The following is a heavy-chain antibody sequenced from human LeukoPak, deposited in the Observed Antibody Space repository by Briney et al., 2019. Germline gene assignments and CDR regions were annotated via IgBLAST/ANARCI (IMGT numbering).Heavy chain of an antibody. V-gene: IGHV3-21*04. CDR3: AKGYSGYDFTDY. J-gene: IGHJ4*02. D-gene: IGHD5-12*01. Sequence: GGSLRLSCAASGFSFFSYTMNWVRQAPGKGLEWVSSISSTRSYIYYADSVKGRFTISRDNAKNSLYLQMNSLRPDDTALYYCAKGYSGYDFTDYWGQGTLVTVSS. CDR1: GFSFFSYT. CDR2: ISSTRSYI.